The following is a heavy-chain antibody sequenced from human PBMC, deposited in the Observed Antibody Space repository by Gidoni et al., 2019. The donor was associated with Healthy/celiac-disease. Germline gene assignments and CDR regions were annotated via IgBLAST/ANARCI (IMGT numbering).Heavy chain of an antibody. CDR3: ARDYRVPNWYYGMDV. V-gene: IGHV3-7*01. CDR1: GFTFSSYW. CDR2: IKQDGSEK. J-gene: IGHJ6*02. D-gene: IGHD2-2*01. Sequence: EVQLVESGGGLVQPGGSLRLSCAASGFTFSSYWMSWVRQAPGKGLEWVANIKQDGSEKYYVDSVKGRFTISRDNAKNSLYLQMNSLRAEDTAVYYCARDYRVPNWYYGMDVWGQGTTVTVSS.